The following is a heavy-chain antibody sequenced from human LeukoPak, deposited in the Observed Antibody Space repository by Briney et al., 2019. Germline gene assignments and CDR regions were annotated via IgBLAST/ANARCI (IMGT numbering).Heavy chain of an antibody. J-gene: IGHJ6*02. CDR2: INHSGST. V-gene: IGHV4-34*01. CDR3: ARVSSNIPHWDYYGMDV. D-gene: IGHD2/OR15-2a*01. CDR1: GGSFSGYY. Sequence: SETLSLTCAVHGGSFSGYYWSWIRQPPGKGLEWIGEINHSGSTNYNPSLKSRVTISVDTSKNQFSLKLSSVTAADTAVYYCARVSSNIPHWDYYGMDVWGQGTTVTVSS.